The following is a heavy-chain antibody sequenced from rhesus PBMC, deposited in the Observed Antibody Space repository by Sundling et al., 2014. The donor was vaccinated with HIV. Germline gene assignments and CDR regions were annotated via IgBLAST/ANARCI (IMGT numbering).Heavy chain of an antibody. J-gene: IGHJ4*01. Sequence: QVQLLESGPGLVKPSETLSLTCAVFGSSISSGYFWGWIRQSPGMGLEYIGYISGTSVSTYYNPSLKNRVTISKDTSNKHFSLNLSSLTAADTAVYYCVRHRYNNYVPFFDFWGQGVLVTVSS. D-gene: IGHD4-23*01. CDR2: ISGTSVST. CDR1: GSSISSGYF. V-gene: IGHV4-99*01. CDR3: VRHRYNNYVPFFDF.